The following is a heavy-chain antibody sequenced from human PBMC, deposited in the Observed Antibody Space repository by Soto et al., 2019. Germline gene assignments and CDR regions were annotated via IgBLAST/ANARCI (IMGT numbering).Heavy chain of an antibody. V-gene: IGHV3-30*18. CDR1: GFTFSSYG. Sequence: PGGSLRLSCAASGFTFSSYGMHWVRQAPGKGLEWVAVISYDGSNKYYADSVKGRFTISRDNSKNTLYLQMNSLRAEDTAVYYCAKDVGKSYYGSGSYYSHYYYGMDVWGQGTTVTVSS. J-gene: IGHJ6*02. D-gene: IGHD3-10*01. CDR2: ISYDGSNK. CDR3: AKDVGKSYYGSGSYYSHYYYGMDV.